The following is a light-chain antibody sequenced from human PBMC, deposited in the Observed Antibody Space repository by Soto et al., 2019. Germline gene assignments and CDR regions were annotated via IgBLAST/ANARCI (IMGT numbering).Light chain of an antibody. Sequence: EIVLTQSPATLSLSPGERATLSCRASQSVDIYLGWYQQKRGQAPRLLIYDATNRATGIPARFSGSGSGTDFTLTISSLEPEDFAVYYCQQYGSSSLTFGGGTKVEIK. CDR2: DAT. J-gene: IGKJ4*01. V-gene: IGKV3-11*01. CDR1: QSVDIY. CDR3: QQYGSSSLT.